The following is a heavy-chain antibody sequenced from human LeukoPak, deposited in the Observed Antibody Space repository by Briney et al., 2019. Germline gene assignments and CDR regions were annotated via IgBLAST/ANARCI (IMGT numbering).Heavy chain of an antibody. J-gene: IGHJ4*02. D-gene: IGHD3-10*01. CDR1: GFSFSSYS. CDR2: ISGTGYTT. V-gene: IGHV3-23*01. Sequence: GGSLRLSCAASGFSFSSYSMSWVRQAPGEGLEWVSLISGTGYTTYYADSVKGRFTISRDNSKNTLYLQMNSLRADDTAVYYCAKVLWEFTSAPFGYWGQGILVTVSS. CDR3: AKVLWEFTSAPFGY.